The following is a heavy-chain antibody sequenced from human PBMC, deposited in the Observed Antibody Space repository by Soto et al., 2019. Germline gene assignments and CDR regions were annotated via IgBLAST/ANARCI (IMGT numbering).Heavy chain of an antibody. CDR1: GGTFSSCA. Sequence: SVKVSCKASGGTFSSCAISWVRQAPGQGLEWMGGIIPIFGTANYAQKFQGRVTITADESTSTAYMELSSLRSEDTAVYYCAREVILVGATVWFDPWGQGTLVTVSS. V-gene: IGHV1-69*13. CDR3: AREVILVGATVWFDP. D-gene: IGHD1-26*01. CDR2: IIPIFGTA. J-gene: IGHJ5*02.